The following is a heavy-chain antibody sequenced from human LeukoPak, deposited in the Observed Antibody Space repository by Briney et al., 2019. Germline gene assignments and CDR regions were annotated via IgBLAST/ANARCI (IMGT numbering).Heavy chain of an antibody. CDR3: AKDEGEWSVTDAFHI. V-gene: IGHV3-48*03. Sequence: PGGSLRLSCAASGFTISNYEMNWVRQAPGKGLEWVSHIRRSGSIIYYADSVKGRFTISRDNAKNSLYLQMNSLRAEDTAVYYCAKDEGEWSVTDAFHIWGQGTRVTVSS. CDR2: IRRSGSII. D-gene: IGHD3-16*01. CDR1: GFTISNYE. J-gene: IGHJ3*02.